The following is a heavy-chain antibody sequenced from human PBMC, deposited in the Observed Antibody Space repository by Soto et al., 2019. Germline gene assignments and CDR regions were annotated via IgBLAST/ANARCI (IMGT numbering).Heavy chain of an antibody. J-gene: IGHJ6*02. Sequence: QVQLQESGPGLVKPSQTLSLTCTVSGGSISSGGYYWSWIRQHPGKGLEWIGYIYYSGSTYYNPSLKSRVTISVDTSKNQFSLQLSSVTAADTAVYYCAGGGRDAVGYGMDVWGQGTTVTVSS. CDR2: IYYSGST. CDR3: AGGGRDAVGYGMDV. CDR1: GGSISSGGYY. D-gene: IGHD1-1*01. V-gene: IGHV4-31*03.